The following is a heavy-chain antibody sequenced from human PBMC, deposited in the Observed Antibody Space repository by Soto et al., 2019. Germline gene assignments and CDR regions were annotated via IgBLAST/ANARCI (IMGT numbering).Heavy chain of an antibody. V-gene: IGHV3-33*01. CDR3: ARENYGGNSMYYYGMDV. CDR1: GFTFSSYG. D-gene: IGHD4-17*01. Sequence: GGSLRLSCAASGFTFSSYGMHWVRQAPGKGLEWVAVIWYDGSNKYYADSVKGRFTISRDNSKNTLYLQMNSLRAEDTAVYYCARENYGGNSMYYYGMDVWGQGTTVTVSS. J-gene: IGHJ6*02. CDR2: IWYDGSNK.